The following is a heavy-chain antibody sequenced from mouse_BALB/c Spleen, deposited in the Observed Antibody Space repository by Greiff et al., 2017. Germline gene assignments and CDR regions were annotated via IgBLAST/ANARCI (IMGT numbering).Heavy chain of an antibody. CDR2: ISSGGST. Sequence: DVQLVESGGGLVKPGGSLKLSCAASGFTFSSYAMSWVRQTPEKRLEWVASISSGGSTYYPDSVKGRFTISRDNARNILYLQMSSLRSEDTAMYYCARGDYGSTPAWFAYWGQGTLVTVSA. CDR1: GFTFSSYA. D-gene: IGHD1-1*01. J-gene: IGHJ3*01. CDR3: ARGDYGSTPAWFAY. V-gene: IGHV5-6-5*01.